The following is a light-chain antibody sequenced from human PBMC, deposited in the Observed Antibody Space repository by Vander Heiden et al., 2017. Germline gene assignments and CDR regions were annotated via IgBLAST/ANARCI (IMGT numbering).Light chain of an antibody. V-gene: IGKV1-12*01. CDR3: QQTNGFPLT. CDR1: QDISSW. Sequence: DFQLAQSPSSVSASVGDRVTITCRASQDISSWLAWYQQKPGKAPKLLIFAASNLQSGVPSRFSGSGSGTDFTLTISSLNPEDFATYYCQQTNGFPLTFGGGTKVEIK. CDR2: AAS. J-gene: IGKJ4*01.